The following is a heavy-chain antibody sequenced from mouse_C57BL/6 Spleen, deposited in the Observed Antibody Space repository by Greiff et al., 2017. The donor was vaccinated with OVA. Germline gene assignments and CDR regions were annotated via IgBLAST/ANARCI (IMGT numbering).Heavy chain of an antibody. CDR2: INPNNGGT. J-gene: IGHJ2*01. CDR3: AREGDASSLDY. V-gene: IGHV1-22*01. Sequence: EVQRVESGPELVKPGASVKMSCKASGYTFTDYNMHWVKQSHGKSLEWIGYINPNNGGTSYNQKFKGKATLTVNKSSSTAYMELRSLTSEDSAVYYCAREGDASSLDYWGQGTTLTVSS. D-gene: IGHD1-1*01. CDR1: GYTFTDYN.